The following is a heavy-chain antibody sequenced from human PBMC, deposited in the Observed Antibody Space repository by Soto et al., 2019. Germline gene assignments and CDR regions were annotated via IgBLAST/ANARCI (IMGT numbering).Heavy chain of an antibody. V-gene: IGHV3-23*01. CDR2: ITGSVGNT. CDR3: ARASGESYPGSRVFDS. Sequence: GGSLRLSCAVSGLPFNSNAMSCVRQAPGKGLEWVSVITGSVGNTFYADSVKGRFTISRDNSKNTLYLQMNSLRAEDTAIYYCARASGESYPGSRVFDSWGQGTRVTVSS. CDR1: GLPFNSNA. D-gene: IGHD3-10*01. J-gene: IGHJ4*02.